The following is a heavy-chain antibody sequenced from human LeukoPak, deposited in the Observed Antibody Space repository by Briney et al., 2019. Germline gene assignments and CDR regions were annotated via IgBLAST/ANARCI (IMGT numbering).Heavy chain of an antibody. Sequence: SSETLSLTRTVSGGSISSYYWSWIRQPPGKGLEWIGYMYYSGSTNYNPSLKSRVTISLDTSKNKFSLKLSSVTAADTAVYYCARNIGWFDPWGQGTLVTVSS. J-gene: IGHJ5*02. CDR2: MYYSGST. CDR1: GGSISSYY. D-gene: IGHD2/OR15-2a*01. CDR3: ARNIGWFDP. V-gene: IGHV4-59*01.